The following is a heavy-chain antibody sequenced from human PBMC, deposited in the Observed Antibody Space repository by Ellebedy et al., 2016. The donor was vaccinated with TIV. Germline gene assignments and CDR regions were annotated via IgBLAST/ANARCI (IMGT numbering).Heavy chain of an antibody. J-gene: IGHJ4*02. Sequence: MPSETLSLTCTVSGGSMKNYYWLWIRQPPGKGLEFIGQFFYYRGTNYNLSLNSRVTMSVDTSKNQFSLQVNSVTAADTAVYYCARAVPDRPPDYWGQGTLVTVSS. D-gene: IGHD6-6*01. CDR3: ARAVPDRPPDY. V-gene: IGHV4-59*01. CDR1: GGSMKNYY. CDR2: FFYYRGT.